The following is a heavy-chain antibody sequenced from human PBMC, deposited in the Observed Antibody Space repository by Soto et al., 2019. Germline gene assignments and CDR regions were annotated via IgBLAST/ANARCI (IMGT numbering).Heavy chain of an antibody. V-gene: IGHV5-51*01. D-gene: IGHD1-7*01. Sequence: GESLKISCKGSGYSFTSYWIGWVRQMPGKGLEWMGIIYPGDSDTRYSPSFQGQVTISADKSISTAYLQWSSLKASDTAMYYCARHKRGITGTTRYYYYGMDVWGQGTTVTVS. CDR1: GYSFTSYW. CDR3: ARHKRGITGTTRYYYYGMDV. J-gene: IGHJ6*02. CDR2: IYPGDSDT.